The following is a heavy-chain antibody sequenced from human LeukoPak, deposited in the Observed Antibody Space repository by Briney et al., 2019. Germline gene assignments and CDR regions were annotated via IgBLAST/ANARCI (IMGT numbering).Heavy chain of an antibody. V-gene: IGHV4-39*02. CDR3: AKDIAAANWFDP. J-gene: IGHJ5*02. Sequence: PSQTLSLTCTVSGGSISSQSYYWGWTRQPPGKGLEWIGSIYYSGSTYYNPSLKSRVTISVDTSKNQFSLKLSSVSAADTAVYYCAKDIAAANWFDPWGQGTLVTVSS. D-gene: IGHD6-13*01. CDR2: IYYSGST. CDR1: GGSISSQSYY.